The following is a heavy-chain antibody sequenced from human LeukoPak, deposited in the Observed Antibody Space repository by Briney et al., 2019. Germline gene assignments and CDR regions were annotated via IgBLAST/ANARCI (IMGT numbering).Heavy chain of an antibody. CDR1: GVTFISYG. Sequence: GGAPRLSCAASGVTFISYGMHWVRQALGKGVEWGAVISYDGSNKYYADSVKGRFTISRDNSKNTLHLQMNSLRAEDTAVYYCAKAASGFGYYYGMDVWGKGTTVTVSS. CDR3: AKAASGFGYYYGMDV. CDR2: ISYDGSNK. D-gene: IGHD3-3*01. V-gene: IGHV3-30*18. J-gene: IGHJ6*04.